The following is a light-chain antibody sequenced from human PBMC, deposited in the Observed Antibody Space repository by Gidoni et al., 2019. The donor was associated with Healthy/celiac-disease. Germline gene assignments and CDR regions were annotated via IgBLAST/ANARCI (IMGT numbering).Light chain of an antibody. CDR1: QRISSY. J-gene: IGKJ4*01. V-gene: IGKV1-39*01. Sequence: DIPMTPFPYSLSASVVDRVTITCRSSQRISSYLNWYQQQPVKAPKLLIYAASSLQSGVPSRFSGSGSGTDFTLTISSLKPEDFATYYCQQSYSTPLTFGGGIKVEIK. CDR3: QQSYSTPLT. CDR2: AAS.